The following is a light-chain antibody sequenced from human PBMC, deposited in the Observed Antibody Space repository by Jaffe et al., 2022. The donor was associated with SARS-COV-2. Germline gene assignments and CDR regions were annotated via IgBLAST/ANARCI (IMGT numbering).Light chain of an antibody. J-gene: IGKJ5*01. CDR2: DIS. Sequence: DIQMTQSPSSLSVSVGDRVTITCRASQGIRNCLAWLQQKPGKAPKSLIYDISTLESGVPSRFSGSGSGTDFTLTISSLQPEDLGTYYCQQYSSYPITFGQGTRLEIK. CDR1: QGIRNC. V-gene: IGKV1-16*01. CDR3: QQYSSYPIT.